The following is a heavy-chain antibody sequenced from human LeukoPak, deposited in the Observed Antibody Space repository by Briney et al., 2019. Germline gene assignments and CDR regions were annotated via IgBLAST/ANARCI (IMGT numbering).Heavy chain of an antibody. V-gene: IGHV4-39*01. D-gene: IGHD5-24*01. CDR1: GGSISSSNYY. CDR3: ARHPVIWPQYPS. Sequence: PSETLSLTCTVSGGSISSSNYYWGCIRQPPGKGLEWIGSIYYSGSTYYNPSLKSRVTISVDTSKNQFSLKLTSVTAADTAFYYCARHPVIWPQYPSWGQGTLVTVSS. J-gene: IGHJ5*02. CDR2: IYYSGST.